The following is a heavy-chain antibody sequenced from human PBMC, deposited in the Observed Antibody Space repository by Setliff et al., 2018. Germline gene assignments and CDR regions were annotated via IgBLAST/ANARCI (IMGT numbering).Heavy chain of an antibody. J-gene: IGHJ4*02. D-gene: IGHD5-12*01. CDR3: ARGMRDGYRSFHY. CDR1: DDSISSRHYY. V-gene: IGHV4-61*09. CDR2: IYTSWST. Sequence: SETLSLTCTVSDDSISSRHYYWSWVRQPAGKGLEWLGQIYTSWSTNYNPSLKGRATLSIDAFKRQFSLKLTSVTAADTAVYYCARGMRDGYRSFHYWGQGTLVTVSS.